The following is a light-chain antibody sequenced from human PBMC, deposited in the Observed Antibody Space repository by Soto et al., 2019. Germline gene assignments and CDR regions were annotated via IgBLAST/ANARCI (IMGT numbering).Light chain of an antibody. CDR2: GAS. V-gene: IGKV3-20*01. Sequence: EIVLTQSPGTLYLSPGEIATLSCRASQSVSSSYLAWYQQKPGQAPRLLIYGASSRATGIPDRFSGSGSGTDFTLTISRLEPEDFAVYYCQQYGSSPRGTFGQGTKLEIK. J-gene: IGKJ2*02. CDR3: QQYGSSPRGT. CDR1: QSVSSSY.